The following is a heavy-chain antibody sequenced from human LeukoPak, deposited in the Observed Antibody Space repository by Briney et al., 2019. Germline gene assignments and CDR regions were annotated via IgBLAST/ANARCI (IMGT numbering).Heavy chain of an antibody. CDR1: GGSISSYY. CDR3: AREPGPQRGYSYGRQYFQH. V-gene: IGHV4-59*01. Sequence: NPSETLSLTCTVSGGSISSYYWSWIRQPPGKGLEWIGYIYYSGSTNYNPSLKSRVTISVDTSKNQFSLKLSSVTAADTAVYYCAREPGPQRGYSYGRQYFQHWGQGTLVTVSS. CDR2: IYYSGST. D-gene: IGHD5-18*01. J-gene: IGHJ1*01.